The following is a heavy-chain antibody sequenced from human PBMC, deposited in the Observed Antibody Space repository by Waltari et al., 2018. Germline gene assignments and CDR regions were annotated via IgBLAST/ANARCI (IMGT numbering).Heavy chain of an antibody. CDR2: SLGRGAHT. CDR1: GFTFLNSG. Sequence: EVQLLESGGDLVQPGGSLRLSCAASGFTFLNSGLTWGSQAPGKGLEVESGSLGRGAHTYYAESVQGRCAISRDNSENTLYLRMNSLRVEDTALYYCAKGVGGEYGDYHNGVDGWGPGTTVTVSS. V-gene: IGHV3-23*01. D-gene: IGHD4-17*01. J-gene: IGHJ6*02. CDR3: AKGVGGEYGDYHNGVDG.